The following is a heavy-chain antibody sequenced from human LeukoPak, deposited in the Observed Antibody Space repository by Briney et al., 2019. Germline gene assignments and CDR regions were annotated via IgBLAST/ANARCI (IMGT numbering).Heavy chain of an antibody. J-gene: IGHJ4*02. CDR3: ARGGYSSSWIDY. CDR2: IFYSGST. D-gene: IGHD6-13*01. Sequence: SETLSLTCTVSGGSISSDGNYWGWIRQPPGKGLEWIGCIFYSGSTYYNPSLKSRVTMSVDTSKNLFSLKLSSVTAVDTAVYYCARGGYSSSWIDYWGQGTLVTVSS. CDR1: GGSISSDGNY. V-gene: IGHV4-39*07.